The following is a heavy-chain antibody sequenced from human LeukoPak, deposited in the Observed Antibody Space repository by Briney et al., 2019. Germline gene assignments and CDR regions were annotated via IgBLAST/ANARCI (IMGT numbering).Heavy chain of an antibody. J-gene: IGHJ5*02. CDR3: ARVKCTNGVCRNWFDP. CDR2: INPNSGGT. CDR1: GYTFTGYY. D-gene: IGHD2-8*01. Sequence: ASVKVSCKASGYTFTGYYMHWVRQAPGQGLEWMGRINPNSGGTNYAQKFQGRVTMTRHTSISTAYMELSRLGSDQTAVYYCARVKCTNGVCRNWFDPWGQGTLVTVSS. V-gene: IGHV1-2*06.